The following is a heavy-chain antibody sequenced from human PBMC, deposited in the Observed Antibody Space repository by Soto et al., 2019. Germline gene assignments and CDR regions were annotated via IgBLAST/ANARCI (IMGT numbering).Heavy chain of an antibody. CDR2: ISGSGGST. D-gene: IGHD3-22*01. CDR1: GFTFSSYA. V-gene: IGHV3-23*01. J-gene: IGHJ4*02. Sequence: GGSLRLSCAASGFTFSSYAMSWVRQAPGKGLEWVSAISGSGGSTYYADSVKGRFTISRDNSKNTLYLQMNSLRAEDTAVYYCASPQSDSSGYYGSVEDYFDYWGQGPLVTVSS. CDR3: ASPQSDSSGYYGSVEDYFDY.